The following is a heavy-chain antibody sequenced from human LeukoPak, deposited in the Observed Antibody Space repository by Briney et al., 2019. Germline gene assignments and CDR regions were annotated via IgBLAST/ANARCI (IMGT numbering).Heavy chain of an antibody. CDR2: IIPIFGTA. CDR3: ARVVRGPDALDI. Sequence: SVKVSCKASGGTFGSYAISWVRQAPGQGLEWMGGIIPIFGTANYAQKFQGRVTITTDESTSTAYMELSSLRSEDTAVYYCARVVRGPDALDIWGQGTMDTVSS. V-gene: IGHV1-69*05. D-gene: IGHD3-10*02. CDR1: GGTFGSYA. J-gene: IGHJ3*02.